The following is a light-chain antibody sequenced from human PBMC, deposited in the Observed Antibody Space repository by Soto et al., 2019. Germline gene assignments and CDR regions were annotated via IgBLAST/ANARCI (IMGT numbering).Light chain of an antibody. Sequence: DIQMTPSPSTLSASVVDRVTITCRASQSISSWLAWYQQKPGKAPKLLIYDASSLESGVPSRFSGSGSGTEFTLTISSLQPDDFATYYCQQYNSSLFGQGTKVDIK. CDR1: QSISSW. CDR2: DAS. V-gene: IGKV1-5*01. CDR3: QQYNSSL. J-gene: IGKJ1*01.